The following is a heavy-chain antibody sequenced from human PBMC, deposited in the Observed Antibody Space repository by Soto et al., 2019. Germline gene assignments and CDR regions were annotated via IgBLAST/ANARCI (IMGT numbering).Heavy chain of an antibody. CDR3: ARSYGSYVFDWFDP. CDR2: IYYSGST. CDR1: GGSISSYY. Sequence: QVQLQESGPGLVKPSETLSLTCTVSGGSISSYYWSWIRQPPGKGLEWIGYIYYSGSTNYNPSLKSRVTIAVDTSKDQFSLKLSSVTAADADVYYCARSYGSYVFDWFDPWGQGTLVTVSS. J-gene: IGHJ5*02. V-gene: IGHV4-59*01. D-gene: IGHD6-6*01.